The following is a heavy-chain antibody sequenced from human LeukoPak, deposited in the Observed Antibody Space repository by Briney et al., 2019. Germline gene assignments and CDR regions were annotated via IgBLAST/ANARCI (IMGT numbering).Heavy chain of an antibody. V-gene: IGHV1-69*05. CDR2: IIPIFGTA. J-gene: IGHJ4*02. Sequence: SVKVSCKASGGTFSSYAISWVRQAPGQGLEWMGGIIPIFGTANYAQKFQGRVTITTDKSTSTAYMELSSLRSEDTAVYYCARATFGGSYFDYWGQGTLVTVSS. D-gene: IGHD3-16*01. CDR3: ARATFGGSYFDY. CDR1: GGTFSSYA.